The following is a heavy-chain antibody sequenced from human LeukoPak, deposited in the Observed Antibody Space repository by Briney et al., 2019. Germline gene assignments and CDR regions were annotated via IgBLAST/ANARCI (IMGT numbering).Heavy chain of an antibody. CDR3: ARTDETAHAEDFQH. J-gene: IGHJ1*01. CDR1: FSGSNNY. V-gene: IGHV3-53*01. CDR2: IYSGGNT. Sequence: FSGSNNYMIWLPQAPGKGLDWYSFIYSGGNTYYADSVKGRFTISRDNSQTTLYLQMKSLRAEATAMYYCARTDETAHAEDFQHWGQGTLVTVSS. D-gene: IGHD2-21*02.